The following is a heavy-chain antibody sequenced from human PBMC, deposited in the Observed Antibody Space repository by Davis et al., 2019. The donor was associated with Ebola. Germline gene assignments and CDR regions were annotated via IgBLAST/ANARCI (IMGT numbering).Heavy chain of an antibody. CDR2: ISSDSDYI. CDR3: AIATRDTAMVFYYYYGMDV. CDR1: GFTFTTYW. D-gene: IGHD5-18*01. V-gene: IGHV3-21*04. J-gene: IGHJ6*04. Sequence: PGGSLRLSCAASGFTFTTYWMSWVRQAPGKGLEWVSSISSDSDYIYYADSAKGRFTISRDNSKNTLYLQMNSLRAEDTAVYYCAIATRDTAMVFYYYYGMDVWGKGTTVTVSS.